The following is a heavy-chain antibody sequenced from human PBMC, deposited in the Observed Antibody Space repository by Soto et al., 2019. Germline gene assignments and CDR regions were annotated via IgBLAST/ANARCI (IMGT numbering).Heavy chain of an antibody. CDR3: ARKTGTTFRD. J-gene: IGHJ4*02. V-gene: IGHV5-51*01. D-gene: IGHD1-7*01. Sequence: GESLKISGKGSGYSFANYWFAWVRQMPGKGLEWMGTIYPGDSDTRYSPSFQGQVTISADKSISTAYPQWSSLKASDTAIYYCARKTGTTFRDWGQGILVTVSS. CDR2: IYPGDSDT. CDR1: GYSFANYW.